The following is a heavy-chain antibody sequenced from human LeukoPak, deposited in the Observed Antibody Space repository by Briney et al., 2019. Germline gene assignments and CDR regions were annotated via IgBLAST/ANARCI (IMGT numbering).Heavy chain of an antibody. CDR3: AKGGLVHRFDP. CDR2: ISGSGDNT. V-gene: IGHV3-23*01. Sequence: GGSLRLSCAASGFTFSSYAMSWVRQAQGKGLEWVSGISGSGDNTYYADSVKGRFTISRDNSKNTLYLQMNSLRADDTAVYYCAKGGLVHRFDPWGQGTLVTVSS. CDR1: GFTFSSYA. J-gene: IGHJ5*02.